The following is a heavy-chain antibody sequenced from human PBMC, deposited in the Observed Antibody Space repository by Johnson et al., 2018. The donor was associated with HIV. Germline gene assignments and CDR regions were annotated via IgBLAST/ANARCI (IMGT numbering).Heavy chain of an antibody. J-gene: IGHJ3*02. V-gene: IGHV3-33*06. CDR2: IWYDGSNK. Sequence: QMQLVESGGGVVQPGRSLRLSCAASGFTFSSYGMHWVRQAPGKGLEWVAVIWYDGSNKYYADSVKGRFTISRDNSKNTLYLQMNNLRVEDMGVYYCAKGLYYYDSSDYDVPEIWGQGTTVAVSS. CDR1: GFTFSSYG. D-gene: IGHD3-22*01. CDR3: AKGLYYYDSSDYDVPEI.